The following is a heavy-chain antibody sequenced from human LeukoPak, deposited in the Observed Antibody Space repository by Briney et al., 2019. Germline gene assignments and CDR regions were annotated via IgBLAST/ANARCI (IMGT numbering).Heavy chain of an antibody. CDR2: IKQDATEI. J-gene: IGHJ4*01. CDR3: VRASVLPY. CDR1: GFNFSSYW. Sequence: GGSLRLSCATSGFNFSSYWMTWVRQAPGKGLEWVGNIKQDATEIHYVGSVKGRFTISRDNAKDSLYLQMNSLTVDDTAMYYCVRASVLPYWGQGTLVTVSS. V-gene: IGHV3-7*01.